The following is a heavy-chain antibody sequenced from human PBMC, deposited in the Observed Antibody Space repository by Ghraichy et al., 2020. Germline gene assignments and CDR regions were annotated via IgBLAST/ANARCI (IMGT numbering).Heavy chain of an antibody. Sequence: SETLSLTCTVSGGSISSSSYYWGWIRQPPGKGLEWIGSIYYSGSTYYNPSLKSRVTISVDTSKNQFSLKLSSVTAADTAVYYCARHWDGYKLTGSWFDPWGQGTLVTVSS. D-gene: IGHD5-24*01. CDR2: IYYSGST. CDR1: GGSISSSSYY. V-gene: IGHV4-39*07. J-gene: IGHJ5*02. CDR3: ARHWDGYKLTGSWFDP.